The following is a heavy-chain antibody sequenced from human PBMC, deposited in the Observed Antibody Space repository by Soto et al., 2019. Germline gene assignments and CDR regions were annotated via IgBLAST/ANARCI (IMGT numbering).Heavy chain of an antibody. Sequence: SEALSLTCAVYGGSCSGYYWSWIRQPPGKGLEWIGEINHSGSTNYNPSLKSRVTISVDTSKNQFSLKLSSVTAADTAVYYCARGRGRYYYDSSGYNWFDPWGQGTLGTV. J-gene: IGHJ5*02. D-gene: IGHD3-22*01. CDR3: ARGRGRYYYDSSGYNWFDP. V-gene: IGHV4-34*01. CDR1: GGSCSGYY. CDR2: INHSGST.